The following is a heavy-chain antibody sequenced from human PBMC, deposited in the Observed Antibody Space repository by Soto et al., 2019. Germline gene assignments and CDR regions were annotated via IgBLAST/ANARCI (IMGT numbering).Heavy chain of an antibody. V-gene: IGHV1-58*02. J-gene: IGHJ5*02. CDR1: GFTFTSST. Sequence: ASVKVSCKTSGFTFTSSTMHWVRQARGQRLEWIGWIVVGSGNTNYAQKFQERVTITRDMSTSTAYMELSSVTAADTAVYYCAQVRGVGSWYFDPWGQGTLVTVSS. CDR2: IVVGSGNT. D-gene: IGHD3-10*01. CDR3: AQVRGVGSWYFDP.